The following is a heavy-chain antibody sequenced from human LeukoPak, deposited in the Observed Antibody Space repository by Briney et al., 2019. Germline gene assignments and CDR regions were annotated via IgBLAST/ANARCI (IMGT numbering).Heavy chain of an antibody. D-gene: IGHD3-22*01. CDR2: IYSSGST. Sequence: SETLSLTCTVSGVSISSGSYYWSWVRQPAGKGPEWIGRIYSSGSTNYSPSFKSRVTISVDTSKNQFSLNLSSVTAADTAVYYCARGEYDSSAYWGYYFENWGQGTLVTVSS. J-gene: IGHJ4*02. CDR1: GVSISSGSYY. V-gene: IGHV4-61*02. CDR3: ARGEYDSSAYWGYYFEN.